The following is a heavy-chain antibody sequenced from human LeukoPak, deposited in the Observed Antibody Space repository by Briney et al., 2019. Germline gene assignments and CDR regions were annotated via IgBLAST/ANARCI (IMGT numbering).Heavy chain of an antibody. Sequence: PGGSLRLSCAASGFTFSSYGMHWVRQAPGKGLEWVAVIWYDGSNKYYADSVKGRFTISRDNSKNTLYLQMNSLRAEDTAVYYCAKDRVTTRVFFDYWGQGTLVTVSS. CDR2: IWYDGSNK. J-gene: IGHJ4*02. CDR1: GFTFSSYG. D-gene: IGHD4-17*01. CDR3: AKDRVTTRVFFDY. V-gene: IGHV3-33*06.